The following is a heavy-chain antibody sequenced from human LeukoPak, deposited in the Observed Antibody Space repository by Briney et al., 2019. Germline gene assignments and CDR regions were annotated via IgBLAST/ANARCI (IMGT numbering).Heavy chain of an antibody. V-gene: IGHV4-59*01. CDR2: IYYSGST. D-gene: IGHD1-7*01. Sequence: SGTLSLTCTVSGGSISSYYWSWIRQPPGKGLEWIGYIYYSGSTNYNPSLKSRVTISVDTSKNQFSLKLSSVTAADTAVYYCARSAGLELRAYYYGMDVWGQGTTVTVSS. J-gene: IGHJ6*02. CDR3: ARSAGLELRAYYYGMDV. CDR1: GGSISSYY.